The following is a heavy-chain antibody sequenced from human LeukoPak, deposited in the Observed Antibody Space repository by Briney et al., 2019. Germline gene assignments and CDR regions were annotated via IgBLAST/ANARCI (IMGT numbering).Heavy chain of an antibody. CDR2: ISSSGSTI. CDR3: ARVDIVATPYSYYFDY. CDR1: GFTFSSYE. D-gene: IGHD5-12*01. Sequence: PGGSLRLSCAASGFTFSSYEMNWVRQAPGKGLEWVSYISSSGSTIYYADSAKGRFTISRDNAKNSLYLQMNSLRAEDTAVYYCARVDIVATPYSYYFDYWGQGTLVTVSS. V-gene: IGHV3-48*03. J-gene: IGHJ4*02.